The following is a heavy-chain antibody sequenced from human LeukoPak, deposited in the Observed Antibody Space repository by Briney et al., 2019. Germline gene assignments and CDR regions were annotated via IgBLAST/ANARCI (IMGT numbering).Heavy chain of an antibody. J-gene: IGHJ4*02. V-gene: IGHV3-23*01. CDR2: ISGSGGST. CDR1: GFTFSSYA. CDR3: AKDQVAYDSSGYCDY. D-gene: IGHD3-22*01. Sequence: GGSLRLSCAASGFTFSSYAMSWVRQAPGKGLEWVSAISGSGGSTYYADSVMGRFTISRDNSKNTLYLQMNSLRAEDTAVYYCAKDQVAYDSSGYCDYWGQGTLVTVSS.